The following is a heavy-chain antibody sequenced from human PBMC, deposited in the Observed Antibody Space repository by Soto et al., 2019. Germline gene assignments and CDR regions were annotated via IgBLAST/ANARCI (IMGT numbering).Heavy chain of an antibody. V-gene: IGHV3-21*01. CDR1: GFTFSSYS. D-gene: IGHD1-26*01. Sequence: GGSLRLSCAASGFTFSSYSMNWVRQAPGKGLEWVSSISSSSSYIYYADSVKGRFTISRDNAKNSLYLQMNSLRAEDTAVYYCARDEEWELLSFEYWGQGTLVTVSS. CDR2: ISSSSSYI. CDR3: ARDEEWELLSFEY. J-gene: IGHJ4*02.